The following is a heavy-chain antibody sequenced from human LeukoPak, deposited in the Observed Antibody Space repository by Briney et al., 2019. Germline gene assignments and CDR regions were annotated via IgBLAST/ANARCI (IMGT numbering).Heavy chain of an antibody. V-gene: IGHV3-72*01. D-gene: IGHD5-18*01. CDR1: GFTFSDHH. CDR3: SIADTAMAAGY. CDR2: ARNKANSYTT. Sequence: GRSLRLSCAASGFTFSDHHMDWVRQAPGKGLEWVGRARNKANSYTTECAASVKGRFTISRDDSKNSLYLQMNNLKTEDTAVYYCSIADTAMAAGYWGQGTLVTVSS. J-gene: IGHJ4*02.